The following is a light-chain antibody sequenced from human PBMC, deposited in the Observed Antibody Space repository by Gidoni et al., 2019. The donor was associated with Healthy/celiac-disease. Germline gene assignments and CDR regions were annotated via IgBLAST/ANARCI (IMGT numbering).Light chain of an antibody. CDR3: LLYCSLPLFT. J-gene: IGKJ5*01. CDR2: GAS. CDR1: QSVSSSY. Sequence: EIVLTQSPGTLSLSPGERATLSCRASQSVSSSYLAWYQQKPGQAPRLLIYGASSGSGTDFTLTISRLEPEDFAGYFCLLYCSLPLFTFGHGTRLEIK. V-gene: IGKV3-20*01.